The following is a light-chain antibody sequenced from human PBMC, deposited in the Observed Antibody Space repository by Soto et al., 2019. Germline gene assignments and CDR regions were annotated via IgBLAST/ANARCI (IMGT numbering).Light chain of an antibody. J-gene: IGKJ1*01. CDR1: QTVKNN. V-gene: IGKV1-39*01. CDR3: QRTYRRPRT. CDR2: GSS. Sequence: DIQMTQSPSSVSASVGDSVSFACQSSQTVKNNVNWYQHKRGKAPKLLISGSSNLQNGVPPRFSGSGTGTDFTRTINSLQPEDAATYYCQRTYRRPRTFGQGTSVDIK.